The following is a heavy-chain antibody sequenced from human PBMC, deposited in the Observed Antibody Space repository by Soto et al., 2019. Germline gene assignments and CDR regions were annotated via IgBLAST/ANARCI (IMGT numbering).Heavy chain of an antibody. D-gene: IGHD2-2*01. CDR3: AKGGEGSCSRTSCLYFSDS. CDR2: ISDSGTT. Sequence: EVQLLDSGGGLVQPGGSLRLCCAASGFTFRTYAMSWVRQAPGKGLEWVSTISDSGTTYYANSVKGRFTISRDNSRNTLDLQMNSLRVEDTAVYYCAKGGEGSCSRTSCLYFSDSWGQGTLVTVSS. J-gene: IGHJ5*02. CDR1: GFTFRTYA. V-gene: IGHV3-23*01.